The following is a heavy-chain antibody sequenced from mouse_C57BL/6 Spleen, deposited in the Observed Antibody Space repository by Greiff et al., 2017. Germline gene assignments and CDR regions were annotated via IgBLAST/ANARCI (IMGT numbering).Heavy chain of an antibody. CDR2: IDPSDGYT. CDR3: ARRPGSSYGYFDV. Sequence: VQLQQPGAELVKPGASVKLSCKASGYTFTSYWMQWVKQRPGQGLEWIGEIDPSDGYTNYNQKFKGKATLTVDTSSSTAYMQLSSLTSEDSAVYYCARRPGSSYGYFDVWGTGTTVTVSS. D-gene: IGHD1-1*01. CDR1: GYTFTSYW. V-gene: IGHV1-50*01. J-gene: IGHJ1*03.